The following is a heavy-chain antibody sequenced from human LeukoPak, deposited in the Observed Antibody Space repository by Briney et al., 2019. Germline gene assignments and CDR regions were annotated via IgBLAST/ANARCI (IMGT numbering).Heavy chain of an antibody. CDR1: GFTFSSYA. CDR2: ISSSGGTT. J-gene: IGHJ3*02. V-gene: IGHV3-64*01. D-gene: IGHD3-10*01. CDR3: AKNVGSGSRAFDI. Sequence: GGSLRLSCAASGFTFSSYAMYWARQAPGKGLEFVSVISSSGGTTYYANSVKGRFTVSRDNLKSTLYLQLGSLRPEDMAVYYCAKNVGSGSRAFDIWGQGTMVTVSS.